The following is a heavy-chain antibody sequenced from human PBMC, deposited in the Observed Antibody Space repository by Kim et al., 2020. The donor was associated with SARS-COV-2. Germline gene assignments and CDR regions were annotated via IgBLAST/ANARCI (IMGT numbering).Heavy chain of an antibody. J-gene: IGHJ5*02. CDR1: GGSISSYY. V-gene: IGHV4-59*01. D-gene: IGHD3-22*01. CDR2: IYYSGST. CDR3: AREGTMIGGWFDP. Sequence: SETLSLTCTVSGGSISSYYWSWIRQPPGKGLEWIGYIYYSGSTNYNPSLKSRVTISVDTSKNQFSLKLSSVTAADTAVYYCAREGTMIGGWFDPWGQGTLVTVSS.